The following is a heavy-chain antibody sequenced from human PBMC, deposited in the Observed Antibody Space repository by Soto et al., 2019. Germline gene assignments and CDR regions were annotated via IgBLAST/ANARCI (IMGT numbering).Heavy chain of an antibody. Sequence: GGSLRLSCAAPGFTFDDYAMHWVRQAPGKGLEWVSGISWNSGSIGYADSVKGRFTISRDNAKNSLYLQMNNLRVDDTAIYYCAKGFDYGDTKHIDHWGQGTLVTVSS. D-gene: IGHD4-17*01. CDR3: AKGFDYGDTKHIDH. V-gene: IGHV3-9*01. CDR2: ISWNSGSI. J-gene: IGHJ4*02. CDR1: GFTFDDYA.